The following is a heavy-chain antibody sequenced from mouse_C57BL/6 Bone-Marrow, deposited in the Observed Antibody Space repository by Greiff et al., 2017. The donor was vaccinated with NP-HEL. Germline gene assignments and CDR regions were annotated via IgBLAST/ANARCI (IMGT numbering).Heavy chain of an antibody. D-gene: IGHD1-1*01. CDR3: ARGYYYGSSYGFAY. CDR1: GYTFTSYW. V-gene: IGHV1-55*01. J-gene: IGHJ3*01. Sequence: QVQLQQPGAELVKPGASVKMSCKASGYTFTSYWITWVKQRPGQGLEWIGDIYPGSGGTNYNEKFKSKATLTVDTSSSTAYMQLSSLTSESSAVYYCARGYYYGSSYGFAYWGQGTLVTVSA. CDR2: IYPGSGGT.